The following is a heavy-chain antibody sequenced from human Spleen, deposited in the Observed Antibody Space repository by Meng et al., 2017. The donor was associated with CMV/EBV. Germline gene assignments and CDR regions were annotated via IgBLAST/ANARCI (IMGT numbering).Heavy chain of an antibody. J-gene: IGHJ4*02. CDR3: ARTEMTTVTTSIDY. V-gene: IGHV4-61*01. CDR2: INYSGST. CDR1: GGSVSSSSYY. Sequence: SGGSVSSSSYYWSWIRQPPGKGLEWIGYINYSGSTNYNPSLKSRVTISVGTSKNQFSLRLSSVTAADTAVYYCARTEMTTVTTSIDYWGQGTLVTVSS. D-gene: IGHD4-11*01.